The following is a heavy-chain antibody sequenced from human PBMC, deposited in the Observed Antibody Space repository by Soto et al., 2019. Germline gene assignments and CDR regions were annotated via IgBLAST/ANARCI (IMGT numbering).Heavy chain of an antibody. J-gene: IGHJ5*02. D-gene: IGHD3-10*01. CDR1: VLTFSRYH. CDR2: ITPSGGTT. V-gene: IGHV3-23*01. CDR3: AKYRGTSTITEFDP. Sequence: PGGPLRLSCSASVLTFSRYHMTWVRQAPGEGLEYVSAITPSGGTTYYADSVKGRFTISRDNSKNRLYLQMSSLRAEDTAIYYCAKYRGTSTITEFDPWDQGTLVTVSS.